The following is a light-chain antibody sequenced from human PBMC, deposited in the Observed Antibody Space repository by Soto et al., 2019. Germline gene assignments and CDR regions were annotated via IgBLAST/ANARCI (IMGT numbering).Light chain of an antibody. CDR1: SDDVGAYHY. CDR3: CSYAGTYSFYV. J-gene: IGLJ1*01. Sequence: QSALTQPRSMSGSPGQSVTISCTGTSDDVGAYHYVSWYQHHPGKAPKLIIYDVSERPSGVPDRFSGSKSGNTASLTISGLQPEDEAEYYCCSYAGTYSFYVFGTGTKVTVL. CDR2: DVS. V-gene: IGLV2-11*01.